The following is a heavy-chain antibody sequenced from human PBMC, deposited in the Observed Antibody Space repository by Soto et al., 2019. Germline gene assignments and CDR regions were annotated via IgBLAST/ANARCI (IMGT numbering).Heavy chain of an antibody. CDR2: IRSKAYGGTT. J-gene: IGHJ6*02. D-gene: IGHD6-13*01. V-gene: IGHV3-49*04. CDR1: GFTFGDYA. CDR3: TRGPSSSWGYYYYGMDV. Sequence: PGGSLRLSCTASGFTFGDYAMSWVRQAPGKGLEWVGFIRSKAYGGTTEYAASVKGRFTISRDDSKSIAYLQMNSLKTEDTAVYYCTRGPSSSWGYYYYGMDVWGQGTTVTV.